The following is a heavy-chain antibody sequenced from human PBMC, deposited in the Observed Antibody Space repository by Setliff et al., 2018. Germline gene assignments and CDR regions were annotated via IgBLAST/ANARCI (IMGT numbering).Heavy chain of an antibody. CDR3: AKLDLDFGVVTTFDY. J-gene: IGHJ4*02. CDR1: GFTFSSYW. D-gene: IGHD3-3*01. Sequence: PGGSLRLSCAASGFTFSSYWMSWVRRAPGKGLEWVSAISGSGGSTYYADSVKGRFTISRDNSKNTLYLQMNSLRAEDTAVYYCAKLDLDFGVVTTFDYWGQGTLVTVSS. V-gene: IGHV3-23*01. CDR2: ISGSGGST.